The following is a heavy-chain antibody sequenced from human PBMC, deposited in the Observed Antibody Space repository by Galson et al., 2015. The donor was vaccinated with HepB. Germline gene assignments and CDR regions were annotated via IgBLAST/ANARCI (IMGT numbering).Heavy chain of an antibody. Sequence: SETLSLTCAAYGGSFSGYYWSWIRQPPGKGLEWIGEINHNGSTNYNPSLKSRVTISVDTSKNQFSLKLSSVTAADTAVYYCARGESYGWELLIKAGYDYWGQGTLVTVSS. CDR3: ARGESYGWELLIKAGYDY. CDR1: GGSFSGYY. D-gene: IGHD1-26*01. V-gene: IGHV4-34*01. J-gene: IGHJ4*02. CDR2: INHNGST.